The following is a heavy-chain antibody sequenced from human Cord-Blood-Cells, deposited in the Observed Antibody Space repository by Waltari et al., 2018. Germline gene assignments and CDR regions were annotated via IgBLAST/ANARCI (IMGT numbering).Heavy chain of an antibody. D-gene: IGHD3-9*01. CDR1: GFTFGDYA. Sequence: EVQLVESGGGLVQPGRSLRLSCTASGFTFGDYAMSWFRQAPGKGREWVGFIRSKAYGGTTEYAASVKGRFTISRDDSKSIAYLQMNSLKTEDTAVYYCTRDREADYDILTGYYYYYYYMDVWGKGTTVTVSS. CDR2: IRSKAYGGTT. CDR3: TRDREADYDILTGYYYYYYYMDV. J-gene: IGHJ6*03. V-gene: IGHV3-49*03.